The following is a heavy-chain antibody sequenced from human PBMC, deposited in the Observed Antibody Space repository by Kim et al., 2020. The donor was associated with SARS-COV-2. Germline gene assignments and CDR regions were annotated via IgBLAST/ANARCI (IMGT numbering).Heavy chain of an antibody. Sequence: GGSLRLSCAASGFTFSSYSMNWVRQAPGKGLEWVSYISSSSSTIYYADSVKGRFTISRDNAKNSLYLQMNSLRDEDTAVYYCARDKTSKYGDPVLAFDYWGQGTLVTVSS. D-gene: IGHD4-17*01. V-gene: IGHV3-48*02. CDR3: ARDKTSKYGDPVLAFDY. CDR1: GFTFSSYS. CDR2: ISSSSSTI. J-gene: IGHJ4*02.